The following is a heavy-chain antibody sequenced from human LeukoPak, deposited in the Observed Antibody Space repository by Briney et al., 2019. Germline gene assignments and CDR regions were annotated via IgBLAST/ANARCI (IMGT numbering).Heavy chain of an antibody. Sequence: SETLSLTCTVSGGSVSSGSYYWSWIRQPPGKGLEWIGYIYYSGSTNYNPSLKSRVTISVDTSKNRFSLKLSSVTAADTAVYYCARVIATAPYYFDYWGQGTLVTVSS. J-gene: IGHJ4*02. CDR3: ARVIATAPYYFDY. V-gene: IGHV4-61*01. D-gene: IGHD1-26*01. CDR2: IYYSGST. CDR1: GGSVSSGSYY.